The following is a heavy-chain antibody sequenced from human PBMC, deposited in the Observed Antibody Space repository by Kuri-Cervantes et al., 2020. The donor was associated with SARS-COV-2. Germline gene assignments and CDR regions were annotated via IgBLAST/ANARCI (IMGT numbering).Heavy chain of an antibody. CDR1: RGSISSSSYY. V-gene: IGHV4-39*01. J-gene: IGHJ4*02. CDR3: ARQGGYSSSSLDY. CDR2: IYYSGST. Sequence: SETLSLTCTVSRGSISSSSYYWGWIRQPPGKGLEWIGSIYYSGSTYYNPSLKSRVTISVDTSKNQFSLKLSSVTAADTAVYYCARQGGYSSSSLDYWGQGTLVTVSS. D-gene: IGHD6-6*01.